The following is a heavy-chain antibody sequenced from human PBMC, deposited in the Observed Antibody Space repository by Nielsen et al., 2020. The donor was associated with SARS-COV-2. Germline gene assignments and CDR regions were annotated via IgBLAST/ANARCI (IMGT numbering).Heavy chain of an antibody. CDR3: ARSGYGGYYFDY. Sequence: SETLSLTCAVYGGSFSGYYWSWIRQPPGKGLEWIGEINHSGSTNYNPSLKSRVTISVDTSKNQFSLKLSSVTAADTAVYYCARSGYGGYYFDYWGQGTLVTVSS. CDR1: GGSFSGYY. V-gene: IGHV4-34*01. D-gene: IGHD5-12*01. J-gene: IGHJ4*02. CDR2: INHSGST.